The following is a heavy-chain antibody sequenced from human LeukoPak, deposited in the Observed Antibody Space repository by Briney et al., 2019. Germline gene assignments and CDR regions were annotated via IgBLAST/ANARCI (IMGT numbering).Heavy chain of an antibody. CDR1: RYTFTDYY. V-gene: IGHV1-2*02. D-gene: IGHD2-2*01. J-gene: IGHJ5*02. Sequence: ASVKVSCKASRYTFTDYYMHWVRQAPGQGLEWMGWINPNSGVTNYAQKFQGRVTMTRDTSISTAYMELSRLRSDDTAVYYCARGGWSLGYCSSSSCLDWFDPWGQGTLVTVSS. CDR2: INPNSGVT. CDR3: ARGGWSLGYCSSSSCLDWFDP.